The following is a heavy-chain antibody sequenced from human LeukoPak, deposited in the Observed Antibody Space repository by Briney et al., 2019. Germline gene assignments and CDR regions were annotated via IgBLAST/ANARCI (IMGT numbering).Heavy chain of an antibody. CDR1: GFTFSSNW. CDR2: IKKDGSKK. D-gene: IGHD3-3*01. V-gene: IGHV3-7*01. J-gene: IGHJ5*02. CDR3: ARRTIWRFLDP. Sequence: GGSLRLSCAASGFTFSSNWMTWVRQAPGKGLEWVANIKKDGSKKYYVDSVKGRFTISRDNAKNSLYLQMNSLRAEDTGVYYCARRTIWRFLDPWGQGTLVTVSS.